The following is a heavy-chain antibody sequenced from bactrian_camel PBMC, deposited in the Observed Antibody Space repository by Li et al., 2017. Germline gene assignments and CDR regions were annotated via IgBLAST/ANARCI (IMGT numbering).Heavy chain of an antibody. Sequence: VQLVESGGGSVQVGGSLRLSCAAARYTYSTYCMGWFRQAAGKEREGVAASYPGAGVTDYVDSVKGRFAISRDDAEGAVYLQMNNLEPEDSAMYYCVAARYCKTASDLDRYLEVSGQGTQVTVS. CDR1: RYTYSTYC. D-gene: IGHD1*01. CDR3: VAARYCKTASDLDRYLEV. V-gene: IGHV3S40*01. CDR2: SYPGAGVT. J-gene: IGHJ2*01.